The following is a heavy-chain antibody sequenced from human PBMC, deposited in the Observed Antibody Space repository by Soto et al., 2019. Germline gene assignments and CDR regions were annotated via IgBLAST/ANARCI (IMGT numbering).Heavy chain of an antibody. CDR3: ARGRGPLRFLEWLEYNWFDP. J-gene: IGHJ5*02. CDR1: GGSFSGYY. D-gene: IGHD3-3*01. CDR2: INHSGST. V-gene: IGHV4-34*01. Sequence: SETLSLTCAVYGGSFSGYYWSWIRQPPGKGLEWIGEINHSGSTNYNPSLKSRVTISVDTSKNQFSLKLSSVTAADTAVYYCARGRGPLRFLEWLEYNWFDPWGQGTLVTVSS.